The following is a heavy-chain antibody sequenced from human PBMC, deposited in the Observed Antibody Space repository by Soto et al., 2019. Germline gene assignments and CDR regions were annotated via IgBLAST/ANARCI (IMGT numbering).Heavy chain of an antibody. D-gene: IGHD3-3*01. CDR3: ARDEVQFTIFGVVIPGLLDY. CDR2: INPSGGST. CDR1: GYTFTSYY. Sequence: GASVKVSCKASGYTFTSYYMHWVRQAPGQGLEWMGIINPSGGSTSYAQKFQGRVTMTTDTSTSTAYMELRSLRSDDTAVYYCARDEVQFTIFGVVIPGLLDYWGQGAMVTVSS. J-gene: IGHJ4*02. V-gene: IGHV1-46*01.